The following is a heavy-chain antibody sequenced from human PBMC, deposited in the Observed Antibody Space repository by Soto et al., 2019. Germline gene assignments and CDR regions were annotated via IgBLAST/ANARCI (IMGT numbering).Heavy chain of an antibody. CDR3: AREQAPEIEPLGY. V-gene: IGHV1-2*02. CDR1: GYSFTDSY. J-gene: IGHJ4*02. Sequence: ASVKVSCKTSGYSFTDSYIHWVRQAPGQGLEWMGWINPKTGDTNYAQKFEDRVAMARDTSISTAYMELNGLRSDDSALYYCAREQAPEIEPLGYWGQGAVVTVSS. CDR2: INPKTGDT.